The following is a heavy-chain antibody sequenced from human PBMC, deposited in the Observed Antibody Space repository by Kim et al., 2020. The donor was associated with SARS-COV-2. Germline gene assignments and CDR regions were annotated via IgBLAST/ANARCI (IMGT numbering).Heavy chain of an antibody. CDR1: GFTSSSYS. V-gene: IGHV3-21*01. D-gene: IGHD3-10*01. J-gene: IGHJ6*02. CDR3: ARGTNSRITMVRGVRDYYYYDMDD. CDR2: ISSSSSYI. Sequence: GGSLRLSCAASGFTSSSYSMNWVRQAPGKGLEWVSSISSSSSYIYYADSVKGRFTISRDNAKNSLYLQMNSLKAEDTAVYYCARGTNSRITMVRGVRDYYYYDMDDWGQGATVTVSS.